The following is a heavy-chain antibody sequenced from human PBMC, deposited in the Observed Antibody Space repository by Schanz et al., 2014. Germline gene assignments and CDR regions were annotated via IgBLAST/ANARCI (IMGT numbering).Heavy chain of an antibody. V-gene: IGHV3-53*01. D-gene: IGHD3-3*01. CDR2: IYGGGIT. J-gene: IGHJ5*02. Sequence: EVQLVESGGGLIQPGESLRLSCAVSGFTVSSNYMSWVRQAPGKGLEWVSVIYGGGITYYADSVKGRFTISRDSSRNTLYLQMNSLRAEDTAVYYCTRGNPPSSDLSPWGQGTLVIVSS. CDR1: GFTVSSNY. CDR3: TRGNPPSSDLSP.